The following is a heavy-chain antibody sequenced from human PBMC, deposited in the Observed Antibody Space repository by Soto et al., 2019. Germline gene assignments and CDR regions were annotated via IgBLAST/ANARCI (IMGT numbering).Heavy chain of an antibody. Sequence: QVQLVQSGAEVKKPGSSVKVSCKASGGTFSSYTISWVRQAPGQGLEWMGRIIPILGIANYAQKFQGRVTTTADKSTSTAYMELSSLRAEDTAVHYCAREVGGYPYSYYYMDVWGKGTTVTVSS. CDR1: GGTFSSYT. V-gene: IGHV1-69*08. CDR2: IIPILGIA. CDR3: AREVGGYPYSYYYMDV. J-gene: IGHJ6*03. D-gene: IGHD3-22*01.